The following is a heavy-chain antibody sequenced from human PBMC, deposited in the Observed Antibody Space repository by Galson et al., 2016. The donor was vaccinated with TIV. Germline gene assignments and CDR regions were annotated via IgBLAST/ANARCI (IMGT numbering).Heavy chain of an antibody. CDR2: ISGGDGTI. CDR1: GFTFSSYA. V-gene: IGHV3-23*01. Sequence: SLRLSCAASGFTFSSYAMSWVRQAPGKGLEWVSDISGGDGTIYYADSVKGRFTISRDKPKKTLYLQMNSLRADDTAVYYCAKDLGGPFDYWGQGALVTVSS. J-gene: IGHJ4*02. CDR3: AKDLGGPFDY. D-gene: IGHD1-26*01.